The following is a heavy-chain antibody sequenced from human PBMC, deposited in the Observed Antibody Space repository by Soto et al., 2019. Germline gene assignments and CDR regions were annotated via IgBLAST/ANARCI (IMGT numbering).Heavy chain of an antibody. CDR3: EFKEIVVGPAAMGPDY. J-gene: IGHJ4*02. Sequence: GASVKVSCKASGGTFRSYALSWVRQAHGQGLEWMGGMIPIFGTANYAQKFQGRVRITADESTSTGYMELSSRRSEDTAVYYFEFKEIVVGPAAMGPDYWGQGTLVTVAS. CDR1: GGTFRSYA. D-gene: IGHD2-2*01. CDR2: MIPIFGTA. V-gene: IGHV1-69*13.